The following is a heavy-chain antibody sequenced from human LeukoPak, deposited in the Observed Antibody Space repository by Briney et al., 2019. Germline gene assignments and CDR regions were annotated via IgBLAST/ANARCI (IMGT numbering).Heavy chain of an antibody. CDR3: ARRSSSSSEDY. CDR1: GYSTSSGYY. Sequence: SETLSLTCAVSGYSTSSGYYWGWIRQPPGKGLEWIGSIYHSGSTYYNPSLKSRVTISVDTSKNQFSLMLSSVTAADTAVYYCARRSSSSSEDYWGQGTLVTVSS. CDR2: IYHSGST. J-gene: IGHJ4*02. D-gene: IGHD6-6*01. V-gene: IGHV4-38-2*01.